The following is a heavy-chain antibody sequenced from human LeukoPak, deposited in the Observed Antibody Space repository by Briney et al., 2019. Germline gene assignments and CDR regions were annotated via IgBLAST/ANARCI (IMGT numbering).Heavy chain of an antibody. D-gene: IGHD3-10*01. Sequence: SETLSLTCADYGGSFSGYYWSWIRQPPGKGLEWIGEINHSGSTNYNPSLKSRVTISVDTSKNQFSLKLSSVTAADTAVYYCASSMVLYYFDYWGQGALVTVSS. J-gene: IGHJ4*02. CDR3: ASSMVLYYFDY. V-gene: IGHV4-34*01. CDR2: INHSGST. CDR1: GGSFSGYY.